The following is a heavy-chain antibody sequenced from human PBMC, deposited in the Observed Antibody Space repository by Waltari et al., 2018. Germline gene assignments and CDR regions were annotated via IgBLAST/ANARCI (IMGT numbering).Heavy chain of an antibody. D-gene: IGHD4-17*01. J-gene: IGHJ4*02. Sequence: EVQLVESVGGLVKPGGSLRLSCAASGFTFSSYSMNWVRQAPGKGLEWVSSISSSSSYIYYADSVKGRFTISRDNAKNSLYLQMNSLRAEDTAVYYCARDLLDDYGDYWGDYWGQGTLVTVSS. CDR1: GFTFSSYS. V-gene: IGHV3-21*01. CDR2: ISSSSSYI. CDR3: ARDLLDDYGDYWGDY.